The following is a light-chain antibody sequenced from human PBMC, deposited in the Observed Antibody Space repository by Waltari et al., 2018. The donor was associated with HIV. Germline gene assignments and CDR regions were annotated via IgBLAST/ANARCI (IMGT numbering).Light chain of an antibody. J-gene: IGKJ1*01. CDR3: QQYYSTPRT. V-gene: IGKV4-1*01. Sequence: DFVRTPPPHSLAVSLGERAPMTCKSGQKILFSSTNKNYPSWYQQRPGQPPRLLIYWASSRESGVPVRFTGSGSGTNFTLTISRLQADDVAVYFCQQYYSTPRTFGQGTKV. CDR2: WAS. CDR1: QKILFSSTNKNY.